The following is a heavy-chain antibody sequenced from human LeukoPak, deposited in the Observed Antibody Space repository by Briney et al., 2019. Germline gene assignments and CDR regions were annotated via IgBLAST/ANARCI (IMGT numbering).Heavy chain of an antibody. CDR2: INHSGST. D-gene: IGHD6-6*01. V-gene: IGHV4-34*08. CDR1: GFTFSSYA. Sequence: GSLRLSCAASGFTFSSYATSWVRQAPGKGLEWIGEINHSGSTNYNPSLKSRVTISVDTSKNQFSLKLSSVTAADTAVYYCAGRIADPKSRAAPASNWVDPWGQGTLVTVSS. J-gene: IGHJ5*02. CDR3: AGRIADPKSRAAPASNWVDP.